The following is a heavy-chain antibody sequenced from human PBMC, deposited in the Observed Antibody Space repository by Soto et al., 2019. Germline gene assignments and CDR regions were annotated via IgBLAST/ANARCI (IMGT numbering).Heavy chain of an antibody. D-gene: IGHD6-6*01. CDR3: AREATHFDYTSSHYGMDV. CDR2: ITPMFGRA. CDR1: GGTFSTHA. Sequence: QVQLVQSGAEVKKPGSSVKVSCEASGGTFSTHAINWVRQAPGQGLEWMGGITPMFGRATYAQKFQGRVWITADESPSTVYMDLSSLRSEDTAVYYCAREATHFDYTSSHYGMDVWGQGTAVTVSS. V-gene: IGHV1-69*01. J-gene: IGHJ6*02.